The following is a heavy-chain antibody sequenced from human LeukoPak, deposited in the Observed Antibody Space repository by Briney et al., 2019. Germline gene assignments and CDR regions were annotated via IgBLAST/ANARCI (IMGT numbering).Heavy chain of an antibody. CDR1: GFTFSSYA. J-gene: IGHJ4*02. V-gene: IGHV3-23*01. CDR3: AKVNYYESSDIGLFDY. D-gene: IGHD3-22*01. Sequence: GGSLRLSCAASGFTFSSYAMSWVRQAPGKGLEWVSGISGSGTSTFYADSVWGRFTISRDHSKNTLYLQMNSLRAGDTAVYYCAKVNYYESSDIGLFDYWGQGTLVTVSS. CDR2: ISGSGTST.